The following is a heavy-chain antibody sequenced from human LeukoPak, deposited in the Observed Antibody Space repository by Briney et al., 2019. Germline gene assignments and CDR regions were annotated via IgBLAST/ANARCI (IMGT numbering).Heavy chain of an antibody. D-gene: IGHD2-2*01. V-gene: IGHV5-51*01. Sequence: GESLKISCKVSGDNFASYRIGWVRQMPGKGLEWMGFIYPGDSETKNSPSFQGQVTISAEKSISPACLQWSSLKASDTAMYYCARQGCSSTSCDWFDPWGQGTLVTVSS. J-gene: IGHJ5*02. CDR1: GDNFASYR. CDR3: ARQGCSSTSCDWFDP. CDR2: IYPGDSET.